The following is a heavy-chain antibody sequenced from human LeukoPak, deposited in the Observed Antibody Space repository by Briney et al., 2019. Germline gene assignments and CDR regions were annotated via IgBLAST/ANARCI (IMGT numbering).Heavy chain of an antibody. CDR3: AKKGLTVTTYYFDY. J-gene: IGHJ4*02. V-gene: IGHV3-23*01. CDR2: ISPNSGST. Sequence: GGSLRLSCAASGFTFTKNGMSWVRQAPGKGLDWVSSISPNSGSTYYADSVKGRFTISRDNSKNTLYLQMNSLRAEDTAVYYCAKKGLTVTTYYFDYWGQGTLVTVSS. CDR1: GFTFTKNG. D-gene: IGHD4-17*01.